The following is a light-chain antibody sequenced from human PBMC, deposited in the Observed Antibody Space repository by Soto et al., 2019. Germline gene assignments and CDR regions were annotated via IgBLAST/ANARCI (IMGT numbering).Light chain of an antibody. CDR1: QSVSSSY. CDR3: QQSDNWPLLS. Sequence: EVVLTQSPGTLSLSPGERATLSCSASQSVSSSYLAWYQQKPGQAPRLLIYAASTRAAAVPDRFSGSGSGTEFTLTISNLQSEDSAIYYCQQSDNWPLLSFGGGTKVDIK. J-gene: IGKJ4*01. CDR2: AAS. V-gene: IGKV3-20*01.